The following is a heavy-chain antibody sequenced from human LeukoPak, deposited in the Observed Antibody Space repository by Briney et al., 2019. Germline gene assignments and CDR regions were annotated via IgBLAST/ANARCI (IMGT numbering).Heavy chain of an antibody. CDR2: ISYSGST. CDR3: ATRGDYDLDY. Sequence: SETLSLTCTVSGGSINFYYWSWIRQPPGKGLEWIGSISYSGSTYYNPSLKSRVTIAVDTSKNQFSLKVTAVTAADTAVYYCATRGDYDLDYWGQGTLVTVSS. J-gene: IGHJ4*02. CDR1: GGSINFYY. D-gene: IGHD3-22*01. V-gene: IGHV4-59*12.